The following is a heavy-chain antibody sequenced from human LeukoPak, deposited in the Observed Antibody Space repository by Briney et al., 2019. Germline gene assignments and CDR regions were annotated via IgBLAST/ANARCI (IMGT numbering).Heavy chain of an antibody. J-gene: IGHJ3*02. CDR2: INHSGST. V-gene: IGHV4-30-4*01. CDR3: ARLTTVGQLTRPRRKDAFDI. D-gene: IGHD3-3*01. CDR1: GGSISSGDYY. Sequence: PSQTLSLTCTVSGGSISSGDYYWSWIRQPPGKGLEWIGEINHSGSTNYNPSLKSRVTISVDTSKNQFSLKLSSVTAADTAVYYCARLTTVGQLTRPRRKDAFDIWGQGTMVTVSS.